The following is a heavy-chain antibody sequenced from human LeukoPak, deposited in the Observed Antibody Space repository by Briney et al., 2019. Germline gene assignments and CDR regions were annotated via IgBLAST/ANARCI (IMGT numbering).Heavy chain of an antibody. CDR1: GGSFSGYY. CDR3: AASLWFGESVFDP. J-gene: IGHJ5*02. D-gene: IGHD3-10*01. CDR2: INHSGST. V-gene: IGHV4-34*01. Sequence: SETLSLTCAVYGGSFSGYYWSWIRQPPGKGLEWIGEINHSGSTNYNPSLKSRATISVDTSKNQFSLKLSSVTAADTAVYYCAASLWFGESVFDPWGQGTLVTVSS.